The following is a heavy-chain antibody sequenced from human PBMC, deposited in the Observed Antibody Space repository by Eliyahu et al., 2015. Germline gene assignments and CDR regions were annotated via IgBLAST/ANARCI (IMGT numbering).Heavy chain of an antibody. CDR3: ARSGADDRGCEFDL. CDR1: GXXFTXYW. CDR2: IDPGVSST. D-gene: IGHD3-22*01. J-gene: IGHJ2*01. Sequence: EMQLVQSGAEVRKPGEXLRISCKGSGXXFTXYWXPWVRQMPGKXLXWMGRIDPGVSSTNYNPSFQGHVTISTDKSVSTAYLQWNSLKASDTAMYYCARSGADDRGCEFDLWGRGTLVTVSS. V-gene: IGHV5-10-1*03.